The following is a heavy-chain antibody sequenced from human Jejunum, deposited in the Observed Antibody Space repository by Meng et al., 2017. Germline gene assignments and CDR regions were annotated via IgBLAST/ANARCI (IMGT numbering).Heavy chain of an antibody. Sequence: GESLKISCAASGFIFDNYNMNWVRQAPGKGLEWLSSVSSSSTFIYYANSVKGRFTISRDNAKNSLYLQINSLRVEDTAVYYCARDNWGAVGFDYWGQGTQVTVSS. CDR1: GFIFDNYN. V-gene: IGHV3-21*01. CDR3: ARDNWGAVGFDY. J-gene: IGHJ4*02. D-gene: IGHD3-16*01. CDR2: VSSSSTFI.